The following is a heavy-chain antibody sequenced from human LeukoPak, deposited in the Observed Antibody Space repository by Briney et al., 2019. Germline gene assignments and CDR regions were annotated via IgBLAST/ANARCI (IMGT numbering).Heavy chain of an antibody. J-gene: IGHJ6*02. CDR2: IYPGESDT. V-gene: IGHV5-51*01. Sequence: GESLKISGKGSGYSFTSYWIGWVRQMPGKGLEWMGIIYPGESDTRYSPSFQGQVTISADKSISTAYLQWSSLKASDTAMYYCARQADDSSGYYPDYYYYGMDVWGQGTTVTVSS. D-gene: IGHD3-22*01. CDR1: GYSFTSYW. CDR3: ARQADDSSGYYPDYYYYGMDV.